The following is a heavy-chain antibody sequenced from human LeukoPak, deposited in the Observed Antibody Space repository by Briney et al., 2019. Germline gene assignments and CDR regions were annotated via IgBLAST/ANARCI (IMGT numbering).Heavy chain of an antibody. CDR2: ISAYNGNT. J-gene: IGHJ3*02. CDR1: GYTFTSYG. V-gene: IGHV1-18*04. Sequence: GASVKVSCKASGYTFTSYGISWVRQAPGQGLEWMGWISAYNGNTNYAQKLQGRVTMTTDTSTSTAYTELRSLRSDDAAVYYCARSRAYYDILTGYPHLDAFDIWGQGTMVTVSS. CDR3: ARSRAYYDILTGYPHLDAFDI. D-gene: IGHD3-9*01.